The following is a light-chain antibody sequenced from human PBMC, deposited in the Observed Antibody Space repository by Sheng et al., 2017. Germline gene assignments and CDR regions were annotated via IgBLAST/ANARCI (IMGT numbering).Light chain of an antibody. CDR3: QQSHSSPNT. CDR2: AAS. J-gene: IGKJ2*01. Sequence: DIQMTQSPSSLSASVGDRVTLICRASQSISTYLNWYQQKPGKAPKLLIYAASSLQSGVPSRFRGSGSGTDFSLTISSLEPEDFATYYCQQSHSSPNTFGQGPSRRSN. CDR1: QSISTY. V-gene: IGKV1-39*01.